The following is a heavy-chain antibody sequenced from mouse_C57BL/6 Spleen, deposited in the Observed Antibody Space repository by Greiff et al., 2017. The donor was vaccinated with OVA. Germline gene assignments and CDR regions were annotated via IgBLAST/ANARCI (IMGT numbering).Heavy chain of an antibody. J-gene: IGHJ1*03. Sequence: EVKVVESEGGLVQPGSSMKLSCTASGFTFSDYYMAWVRQVPEKGLEWVANINYDGSSTYYLDSLKSRFIISRDNAKNILYLQMSSLKSEDTATYYCARNWDWYCDVWGTGTTVTVSS. CDR2: INYDGSST. CDR1: GFTFSDYY. D-gene: IGHD4-1*01. V-gene: IGHV5-16*01. CDR3: ARNWDWYCDV.